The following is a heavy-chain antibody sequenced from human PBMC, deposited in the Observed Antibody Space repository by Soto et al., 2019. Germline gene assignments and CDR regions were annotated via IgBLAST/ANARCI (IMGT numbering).Heavy chain of an antibody. CDR1: GFTFDDYA. V-gene: IGHV3-9*01. CDR2: ISWNSGSI. Sequence: GGSLRLSCAASGFTFDDYAMHWVRQAPGKGLEWVSGISWNSGSIGYADSVKGRFTISRDNAKNSLYLQMNSLRAEDTALYYCAKDIKVPSYYDFWSGYYTAPTLDYWGQGTLVTVSS. CDR3: AKDIKVPSYYDFWSGYYTAPTLDY. D-gene: IGHD3-3*01. J-gene: IGHJ4*02.